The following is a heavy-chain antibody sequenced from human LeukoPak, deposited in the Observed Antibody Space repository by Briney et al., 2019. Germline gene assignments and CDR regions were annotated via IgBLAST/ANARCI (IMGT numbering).Heavy chain of an antibody. CDR3: ARGSRGCSSTSCYLTVAFDI. V-gene: IGHV4-31*03. D-gene: IGHD2-2*01. Sequence: SETLSLTCTVSGGSISSGGYCWSWIRQHPGRGLEWIGYIYYSGSTYYNPSLKSRVTISVDTSKNQFSLKLSSVTAADTAVYYCARGSRGCSSTSCYLTVAFDIWGQGTMVTVSS. CDR2: IYYSGST. J-gene: IGHJ3*02. CDR1: GGSISSGGYC.